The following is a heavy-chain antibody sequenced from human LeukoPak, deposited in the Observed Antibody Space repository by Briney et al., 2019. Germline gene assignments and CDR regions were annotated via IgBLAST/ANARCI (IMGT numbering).Heavy chain of an antibody. CDR1: GGSISSGGYY. J-gene: IGHJ5*02. Sequence: SQTLSLTCTVSGGSISSGGYYWSWIRQHPGKGLEWIGYIYYSGSTYYNPSLKSRVTISVDTSKNQFSLKLSSVTAADTAVYYCARVDYGPGWEYARGGWFDPWGQGTLVTVSS. D-gene: IGHD3-16*01. V-gene: IGHV4-31*03. CDR2: IYYSGST. CDR3: ARVDYGPGWEYARGGWFDP.